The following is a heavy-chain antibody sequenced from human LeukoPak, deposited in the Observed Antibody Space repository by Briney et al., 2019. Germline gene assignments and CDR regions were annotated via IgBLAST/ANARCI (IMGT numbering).Heavy chain of an antibody. D-gene: IGHD5-12*01. J-gene: IGHJ4*02. CDR1: GFTFSSYG. Sequence: PGGSLRLSCAASGFTFSSYGMHWVRQAPGKGLEWVAVISYDGSNKHYADSVKGRFTISRDNSKNTLYLQMNSLRAEGTAVYYCAKASLNQDIVATNFDYWGQGTLVTVSS. CDR2: ISYDGSNK. V-gene: IGHV3-30*18. CDR3: AKASLNQDIVATNFDY.